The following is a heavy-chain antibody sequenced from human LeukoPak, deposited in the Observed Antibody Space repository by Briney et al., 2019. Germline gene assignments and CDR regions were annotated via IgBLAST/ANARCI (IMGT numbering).Heavy chain of an antibody. Sequence: GGSLRLSCAASGFTFSSYDMSWVRQAPGKGLEWVSAINSYGAYTCYADSVRGRFTISRDNSKNTLYLQMNSLRAEDTAVFYCAKRDSSGSYYFDYWGQGTLVTVSS. CDR2: INSYGAYT. CDR1: GFTFSSYD. J-gene: IGHJ4*02. CDR3: AKRDSSGSYYFDY. V-gene: IGHV3-23*01. D-gene: IGHD3-22*01.